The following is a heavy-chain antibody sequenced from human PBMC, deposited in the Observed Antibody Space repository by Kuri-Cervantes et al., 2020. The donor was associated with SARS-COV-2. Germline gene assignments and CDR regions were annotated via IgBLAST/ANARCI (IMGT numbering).Heavy chain of an antibody. CDR1: GFTFSSYS. V-gene: IGHV3-21*01. CDR3: ARGYGDYVGWFDP. CDR2: ISSSSSYI. D-gene: IGHD4-17*01. J-gene: IGHJ5*02. Sequence: GESLKISCAASGFTFSSYSVNWVRQAPGKGLERVSSISSSSSYIYYADSVKGRFTISRDNAKNSLYLQMNSLRDEDTAVYYCARGYGDYVGWFDPWGQGTLVTVSS.